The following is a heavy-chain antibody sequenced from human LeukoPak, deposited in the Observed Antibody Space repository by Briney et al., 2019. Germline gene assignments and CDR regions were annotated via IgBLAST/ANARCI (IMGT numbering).Heavy chain of an antibody. CDR3: ARAHDSSGYYYSYFDY. CDR1: GGSISSGSYY. V-gene: IGHV4-61*02. D-gene: IGHD3-22*01. CDR2: IYTSGST. Sequence: SQTLSLTCTVSGGSISSGSYYWSWIRQPAGKGLEWIGCIYTSGSTNYNPSLKSRVTISVDTSKNQFSLKLSSVTAADTAVYYCARAHDSSGYYYSYFDYWGQGTLVTVSS. J-gene: IGHJ4*02.